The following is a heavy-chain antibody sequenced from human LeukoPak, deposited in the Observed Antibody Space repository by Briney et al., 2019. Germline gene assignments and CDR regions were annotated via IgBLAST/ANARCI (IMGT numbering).Heavy chain of an antibody. J-gene: IGHJ4*02. CDR3: AKAQPTLISRSFDC. CDR1: GFTFSSYG. D-gene: IGHD3-10*01. Sequence: GGSLRLSCVASGFTFSSYGMHWVRQAPGKGLGWVAVISSDGKTEIYADSARGRFTISRDNSKGTHYLQMNSVRSEDTAVYYCAKAQPTLISRSFDCWGQGALVTVSS. CDR2: ISSDGKTE. V-gene: IGHV3-30*18.